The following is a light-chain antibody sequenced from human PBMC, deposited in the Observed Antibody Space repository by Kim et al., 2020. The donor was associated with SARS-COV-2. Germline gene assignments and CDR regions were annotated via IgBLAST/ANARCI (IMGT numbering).Light chain of an antibody. CDR3: NSRDSSDNHVV. CDR2: GKN. CDR1: SLRIYY. V-gene: IGLV3-19*01. J-gene: IGLJ2*01. Sequence: AVGQTVRSTSQEDSLRIYYASWYQQKPGPAPVLVIYGKNSRPSGIPDRFSGYSSGNTASLTITGAQAEDEADYYCNSRDSSDNHVVFGGGTKLTVL.